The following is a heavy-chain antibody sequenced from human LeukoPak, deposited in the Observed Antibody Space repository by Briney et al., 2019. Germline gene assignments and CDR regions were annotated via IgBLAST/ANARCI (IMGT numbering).Heavy chain of an antibody. V-gene: IGHV4-39*07. CDR1: GGSISSNSFY. Sequence: SETLSLTCTVSGGSISSNSFYWGWIRQPPGKGLEWIGEIYHSGSTNYNPSLKSRVTISVDKSKNQFSLKLSSVTAADTAVYYCARAVAGTYYWGLGTLVTVSS. CDR3: ARAVAGTYY. CDR2: IYHSGST. J-gene: IGHJ4*02. D-gene: IGHD6-19*01.